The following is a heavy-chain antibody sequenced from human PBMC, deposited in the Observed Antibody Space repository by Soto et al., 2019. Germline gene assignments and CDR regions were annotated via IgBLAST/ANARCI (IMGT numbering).Heavy chain of an antibody. J-gene: IGHJ4*02. CDR2: IYYSGST. CDR1: GGSISSGGYY. Sequence: SETLSLTCTVSGGSISSGGYYWSWIRQHPGKGLEWIGYIYYSGSTYYNPSLERRVTISVDTSKNQFSLKLSSVTAADTAVYYCARARLTGTIGCWGRGTLVTVSS. V-gene: IGHV4-31*03. CDR3: ARARLTGTIGC. D-gene: IGHD1-20*01.